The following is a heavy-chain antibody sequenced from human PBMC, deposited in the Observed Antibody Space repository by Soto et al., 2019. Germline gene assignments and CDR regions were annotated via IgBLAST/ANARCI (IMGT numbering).Heavy chain of an antibody. V-gene: IGHV1-69*13. D-gene: IGHD3-22*01. CDR2: IIPIFGTA. CDR3: ARDCVNDYYYDGSGYYCWFDP. J-gene: IGHJ5*02. Sequence: ASVKVSCKASGGTFSSYAISWVRQAPGQGLEWMGGIIPIFGTANYAQKFQGRVTITADESTSTAYMELSSLRSEDTAVYYCARDCVNDYYYDGSGYYCWFDPWGQGTLVTVSS. CDR1: GGTFSSYA.